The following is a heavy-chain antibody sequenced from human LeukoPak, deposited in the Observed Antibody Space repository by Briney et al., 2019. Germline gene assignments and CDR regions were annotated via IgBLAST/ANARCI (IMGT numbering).Heavy chain of an antibody. Sequence: GGSLRLSCAASGFTFSSYWMSWVRQAPGKGLEWVANIKQDGSEKYYVDSVKGRFTISRDNAKNSLYLQMNSLRAEDTAVYYCVRLAYYGSGSYYISAFDYWGQGTLVTVSS. CDR2: IKQDGSEK. CDR3: VRLAYYGSGSYYISAFDY. V-gene: IGHV3-7*01. CDR1: GFTFSSYW. D-gene: IGHD3-10*01. J-gene: IGHJ4*02.